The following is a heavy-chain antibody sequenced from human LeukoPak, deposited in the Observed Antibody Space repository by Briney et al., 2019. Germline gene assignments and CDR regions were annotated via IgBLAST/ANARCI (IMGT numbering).Heavy chain of an antibody. CDR1: GYTFTGYY. Sequence: VASVKVSCKASGYTFTGYYMHWVRQAPGQGLEWMGWINPNSGGTNYAQKFQGRVTMTRDTSISTAYMELSRLRSDDTAVYYCARDDRGYGSGSYYNYYYYYYMDVWGKGTTVTISS. J-gene: IGHJ6*03. D-gene: IGHD3-10*01. CDR2: INPNSGGT. V-gene: IGHV1-2*02. CDR3: ARDDRGYGSGSYYNYYYYYYMDV.